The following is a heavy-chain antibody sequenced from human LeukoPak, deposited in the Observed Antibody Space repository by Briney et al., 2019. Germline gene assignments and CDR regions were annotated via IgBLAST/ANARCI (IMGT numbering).Heavy chain of an antibody. CDR3: ARGNSMARFDY. V-gene: IGHV4-34*01. CDR2: INHSGST. J-gene: IGHJ4*02. Sequence: SETLSLTCAVYGGSFSGYYWNWIRQPPGKGLEWIGEINHSGSTNYNPSLKSRVTISVDTSKNQFSLKLSSVTAADTAVYFCARGNSMARFDYWGQGTLVTVSS. D-gene: IGHD3-10*01. CDR1: GGSFSGYY.